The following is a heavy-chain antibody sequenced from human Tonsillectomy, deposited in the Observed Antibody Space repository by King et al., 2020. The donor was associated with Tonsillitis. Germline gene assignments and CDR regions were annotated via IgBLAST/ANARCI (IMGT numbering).Heavy chain of an antibody. CDR2: IYHTGST. Sequence: VQLQESGPGLVKPSETLSLTCTVSGGSISSLYYWSWIRQPPGKGLEWIGYIYHTGSTNYNPSLKSRVSISGDSSKNQFSLNLTSVTTADTAVYYCATLNAHGANFLDFWGLGTLVTVSS. J-gene: IGHJ4*02. D-gene: IGHD4/OR15-4a*01. CDR3: ATLNAHGANFLDF. V-gene: IGHV4-59*01. CDR1: GGSISSLYY.